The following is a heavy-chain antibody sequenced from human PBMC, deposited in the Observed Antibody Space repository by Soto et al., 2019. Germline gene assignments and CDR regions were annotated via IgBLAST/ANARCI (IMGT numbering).Heavy chain of an antibody. D-gene: IGHD3-3*01. CDR1: GGSISSGGYY. Sequence: SETLSLTCTVSGGSISSGGYYWSWIRQHPGKGLEWIGYIYYSGSTYYNPSLKSRVTISVDTSKNQFSLKLSSVTAADTAVYYCARFLSRDYDFWSGYYFDYWGQGTLVTVSS. V-gene: IGHV4-31*03. CDR2: IYYSGST. CDR3: ARFLSRDYDFWSGYYFDY. J-gene: IGHJ4*02.